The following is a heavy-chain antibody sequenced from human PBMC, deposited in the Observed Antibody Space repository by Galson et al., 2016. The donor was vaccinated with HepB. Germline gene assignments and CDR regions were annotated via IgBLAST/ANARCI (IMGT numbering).Heavy chain of an antibody. CDR1: GFTFQNYA. CDR3: AKDIYTGGWSKGDGFHY. D-gene: IGHD6-19*01. Sequence: SLRLSCAASGFTFQNYAMHWVRQAPGKGLEWISLITWDGDATYYANSVKGRFTISRDNSKNSLYLQMSRLRAEDTALYYCAKDIYTGGWSKGDGFHYWGQGTRVTVAS. J-gene: IGHJ4*02. CDR2: ITWDGDAT. V-gene: IGHV3-43D*03.